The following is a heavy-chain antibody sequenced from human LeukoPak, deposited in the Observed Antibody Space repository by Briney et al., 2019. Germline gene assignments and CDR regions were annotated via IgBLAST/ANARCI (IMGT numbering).Heavy chain of an antibody. CDR3: ARRNYDFWSGPNWFDP. D-gene: IGHD3-3*01. J-gene: IGHJ5*02. CDR1: GYTFTGYY. CDR2: INPNSGGT. V-gene: IGHV1-2*02. Sequence: ASVKVSRKASGYTFTGYYMHWVRQAPGQGLEWMGWINPNSGGTNYQGRVTMTRDTSISTAYMELSRLRSDDTAVYYCARRNYDFWSGPNWFDPWGQGTLVTVSS.